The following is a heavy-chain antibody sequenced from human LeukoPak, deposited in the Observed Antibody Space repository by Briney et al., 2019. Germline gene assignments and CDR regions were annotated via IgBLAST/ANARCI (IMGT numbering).Heavy chain of an antibody. CDR3: ARLGDRHMDV. CDR2: INPNTGGT. V-gene: IGHV1-2*02. CDR1: GYTFTGYY. Sequence: ASVKVSCKASGYTFTGYYIHWVRQAPGQGLEWMGWINPNTGGTNYAQRFQGRVTMTRDTSISTAYMELSRLRSDDTAVYYCARLGDRHMDVWGKGTTVTVSS. D-gene: IGHD1-26*01. J-gene: IGHJ6*03.